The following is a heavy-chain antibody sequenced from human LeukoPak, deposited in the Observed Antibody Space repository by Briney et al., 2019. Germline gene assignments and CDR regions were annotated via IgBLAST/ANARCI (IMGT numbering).Heavy chain of an antibody. CDR3: ASDSSSWYNVRDY. Sequence: SVKVSCKXSGGTFSSYAISWVRHAPGQGLEWMGGIIPIFGTANYAQKFQGRVTITADESTSTAYMELSSLRSEDKAVYYCASDSSSWYNVRDYWGQGTLVTVSS. V-gene: IGHV1-69*13. D-gene: IGHD6-13*01. CDR1: GGTFSSYA. CDR2: IIPIFGTA. J-gene: IGHJ4*02.